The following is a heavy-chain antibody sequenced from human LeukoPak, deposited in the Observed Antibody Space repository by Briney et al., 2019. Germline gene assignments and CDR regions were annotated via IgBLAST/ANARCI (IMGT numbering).Heavy chain of an antibody. CDR1: GGSISSYY. J-gene: IGHJ4*02. V-gene: IGHV4-59*08. D-gene: IGHD6-19*01. CDR2: IYYSGST. Sequence: SETLSLTCTVSGGSISSYYWSWIRQPPGKELEWIGYIYYSGSTNYNPSLMSRVTISVDTSKNHFSLKLSSVTAADTAVYYCARGSGWYYFDYWGQGTLVTGSS. CDR3: ARGSGWYYFDY.